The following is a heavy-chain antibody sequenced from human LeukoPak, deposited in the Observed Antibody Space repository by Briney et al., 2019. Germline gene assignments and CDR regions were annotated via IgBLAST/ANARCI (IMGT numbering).Heavy chain of an antibody. Sequence: GGSLRLSCAASGFIFSNARMNWVRQAPGKGLEWVGHIKSKTAGGTTDYAAPVKGRFTISRDDSKNTLYLQMNSLKTEDTAIYYCFDYDNSGPWDCWGQGTLVTVSS. CDR3: FDYDNSGPWDC. D-gene: IGHD3-22*01. CDR1: GFIFSNAR. J-gene: IGHJ4*02. V-gene: IGHV3-15*01. CDR2: IKSKTAGGTT.